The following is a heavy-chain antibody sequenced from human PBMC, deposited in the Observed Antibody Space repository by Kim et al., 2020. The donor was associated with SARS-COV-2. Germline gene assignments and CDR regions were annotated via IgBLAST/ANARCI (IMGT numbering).Heavy chain of an antibody. V-gene: IGHV1-18*01. J-gene: IGHJ6*02. CDR1: GYTFTSYG. Sequence: ASVKVSCKASGYTFTSYGISWVRQAPGQGLEWMGWISAYNGNTNYAQKLQGRVTMTTDTSTSTAYMELRSLRSDDTAVYYCARRYSSSWGEYYGMDVWGQWTTVTVSS. CDR3: ARRYSSSWGEYYGMDV. D-gene: IGHD6-13*01. CDR2: ISAYNGNT.